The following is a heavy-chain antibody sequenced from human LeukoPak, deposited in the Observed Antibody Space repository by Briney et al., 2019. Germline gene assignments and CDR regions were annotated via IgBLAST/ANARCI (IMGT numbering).Heavy chain of an antibody. V-gene: IGHV1-46*01. J-gene: IGHJ1*01. Sequence: ASVKVSCKASGYSFTDFYIHWMRQASGQGLEWMGIINPSVGTTKYEQKFQGRVTMTRDTSSSTVYMELSSLTVEDTAFYYCARSDFGGNSSPMFWGQGTLVTVSS. CDR3: ARSDFGGNSSPMF. CDR2: INPSVGTT. D-gene: IGHD4-23*01. CDR1: GYSFTDFY.